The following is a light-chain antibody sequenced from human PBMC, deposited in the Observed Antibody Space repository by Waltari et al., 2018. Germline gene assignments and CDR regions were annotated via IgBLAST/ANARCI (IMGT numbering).Light chain of an antibody. V-gene: IGKV3-15*01. CDR1: QSVASN. J-gene: IGKJ2*01. CDR3: QQYKSEYT. Sequence: EIVMTQSPATLSVSPGDRATLSCRASQSVASNLAWYQQKPGQAPRLLIYGASNGATGIPARFSGSGSGTDFTLTISGLQPDDFATYHCQQYKSEYTFGQGTKLEIK. CDR2: GAS.